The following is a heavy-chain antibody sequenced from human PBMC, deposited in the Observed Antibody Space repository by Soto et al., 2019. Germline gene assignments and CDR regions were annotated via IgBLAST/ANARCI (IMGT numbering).Heavy chain of an antibody. Sequence: QVQLVESGGGVVQPGRSLRLSCAASGFTFSSYGMHWVRQAPGKGLEWVAVIWYDGSSKYYADSVKGRFTISRDNSKNTLYLQMNSLRAEDTAVYYCARGEAVAGTYYYGMDVWGQGTTVTVSS. CDR3: ARGEAVAGTYYYGMDV. J-gene: IGHJ6*02. D-gene: IGHD6-19*01. V-gene: IGHV3-33*01. CDR2: IWYDGSSK. CDR1: GFTFSSYG.